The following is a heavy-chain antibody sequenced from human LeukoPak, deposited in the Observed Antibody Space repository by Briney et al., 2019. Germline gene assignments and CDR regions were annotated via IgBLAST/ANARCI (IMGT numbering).Heavy chain of an antibody. CDR1: GFTFSNYS. V-gene: IGHV3-48*01. J-gene: IGHJ3*02. CDR2: IRSSSTTI. Sequence: GGSLRLSCEASGFTFSNYSMNWVRQAPGKGLQWVSYIRSSSTTIYYADSVKGRFTISRDNAKNSLYLQMNSLRAEDTAVYYCARAKRNGFDIWGQGTMVTVSS. CDR3: ARAKRNGFDI.